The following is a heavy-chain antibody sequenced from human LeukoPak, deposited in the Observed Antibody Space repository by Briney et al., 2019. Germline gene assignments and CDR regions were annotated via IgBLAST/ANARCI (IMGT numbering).Heavy chain of an antibody. D-gene: IGHD5-18*01. CDR3: ARASGYSFGYTFDY. J-gene: IGHJ4*02. V-gene: IGHV3-13*01. CDR2: IGTAGDT. CDR1: GFTFSSYV. Sequence: GGSLRLSCAASGFTFSSYVMHWVRQTTGKGLEWVSAIGTAGDTYYLGSVKGRFTISRENAKNSLYLQMDSLTAGDTAMYYCARASGYSFGYTFDYWGQGTLVTVSS.